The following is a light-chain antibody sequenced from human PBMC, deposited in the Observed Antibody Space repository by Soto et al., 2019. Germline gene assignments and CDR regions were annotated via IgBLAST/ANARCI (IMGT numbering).Light chain of an antibody. CDR1: QSVSSN. V-gene: IGKV3-15*01. CDR2: GES. CDR3: QQSYSTPLT. Sequence: EIVLTPSQATLSFSPGERATLYGRASQSVSSNLAWYQQKPGQAPRLLIYGESIRATGIPARFTGSGSGKEFTITISSLQYEDFENYSCQQSYSTPLTVGQGTRREIK. J-gene: IGKJ5*01.